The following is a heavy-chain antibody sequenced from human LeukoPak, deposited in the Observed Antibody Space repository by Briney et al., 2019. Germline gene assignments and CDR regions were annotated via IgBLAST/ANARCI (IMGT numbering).Heavy chain of an antibody. V-gene: IGHV3-23*01. CDR2: ISGSGGST. Sequence: GGSLRLSCAASGFTFSSYAMSWVRQAPGKGLEWVSAISGSGGSTYYADSVKGRFTISRDNSKNTLYLQMNSLRAEDTAVYYCASGLLFMAPVSLGRFDLWGRGTLVTVSS. J-gene: IGHJ2*01. CDR1: GFTFSSYA. CDR3: ASGLLFMAPVSLGRFDL. D-gene: IGHD2-21*01.